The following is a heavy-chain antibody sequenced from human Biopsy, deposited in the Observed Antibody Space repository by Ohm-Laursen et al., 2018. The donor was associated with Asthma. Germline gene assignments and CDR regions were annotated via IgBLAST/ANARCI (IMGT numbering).Heavy chain of an antibody. CDR3: ARTFHFWSPYHAEHYQL. D-gene: IGHD3-3*01. V-gene: IGHV3-7*01. J-gene: IGHJ1*01. CDR2: IKHDGSEK. Sequence: SLRLSCTASGCTFADYCMSWVRQVPGQGLEWVANIKHDGSEKNHVDSLKGRFTISRDNAKNLLFLQMNGLRAEDTAVYYCARTFHFWSPYHAEHYQLWGQGTLVTVSS. CDR1: GCTFADYC.